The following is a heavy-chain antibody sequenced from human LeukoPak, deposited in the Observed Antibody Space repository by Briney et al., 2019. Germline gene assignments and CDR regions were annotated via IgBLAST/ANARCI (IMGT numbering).Heavy chain of an antibody. Sequence: GGSLRLSCAASGFTFCSYWMHWVRQAPGKGLVWVSHINSDGSITAYADSVKGRFTISRDNAKNTLYLQMNSLRAEDTAVYYCATTSRSTYYFDYWGQGTLVTVSS. D-gene: IGHD2-2*02. CDR2: INSDGSIT. CDR3: ATTSRSTYYFDY. J-gene: IGHJ4*02. V-gene: IGHV3-74*01. CDR1: GFTFCSYW.